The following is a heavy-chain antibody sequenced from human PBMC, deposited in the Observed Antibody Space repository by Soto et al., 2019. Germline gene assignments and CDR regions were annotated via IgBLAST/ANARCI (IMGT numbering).Heavy chain of an antibody. CDR3: VRVSEYQMWNYGMDV. CDR2: ISYDGGST. Sequence: QVHVVESGGGVVQPGRSLRLSCAVSGFTFSDYAMHWVRQAPGKGLEWVAAISYDGGSTYYADSVKGRFTFSRDNSNYMLNRQMNSRRPENTAFYSCVRVSEYQMWNYGMDVWAKGPRSSSL. D-gene: IGHD2-2*01. V-gene: IGHV3-30-3*01. CDR1: GFTFSDYA. J-gene: IGHJ6*02.